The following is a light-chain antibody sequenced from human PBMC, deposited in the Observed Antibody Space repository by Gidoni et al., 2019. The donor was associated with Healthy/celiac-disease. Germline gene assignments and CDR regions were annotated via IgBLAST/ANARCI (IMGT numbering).Light chain of an antibody. J-gene: IGKJ3*01. CDR1: QGISSY. CDR2: AAS. Sequence: IQLTQSPSSLSASVGDRVTITCRASQGISSYLAWYQQKPGKAPKLLIYAASTLQSGVPSRCSGSGSGTDFTLTISSLQPEDFATYYCQQLNSYRSFGPGTKVEIK. CDR3: QQLNSYRS. V-gene: IGKV1-9*01.